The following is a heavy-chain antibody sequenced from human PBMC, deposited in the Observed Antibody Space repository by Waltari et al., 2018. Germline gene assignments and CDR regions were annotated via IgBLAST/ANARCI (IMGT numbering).Heavy chain of an antibody. D-gene: IGHD1-26*01. CDR1: GFTFSSYE. Sequence: EVQLVESGGGLVQPGGSLRLSCAASGFTFSSYEMNWVRRAPGKGLEWVSYISSSGSTIYYADSVKGRFTISRDNAKNSLYLQMNSLRAEDTAVYYCARGGAQYYYGMDVWGQGTTVTVSS. CDR2: ISSSGSTI. J-gene: IGHJ6*02. CDR3: ARGGAQYYYGMDV. V-gene: IGHV3-48*03.